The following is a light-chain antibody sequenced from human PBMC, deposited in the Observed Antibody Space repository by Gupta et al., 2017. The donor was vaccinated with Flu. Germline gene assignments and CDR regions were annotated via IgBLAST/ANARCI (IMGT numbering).Light chain of an antibody. V-gene: IGKV3-15*01. CDR1: LNLYGN. J-gene: IGKJ2*03. Sequence: PDTLSVSAGERVTVSCMASLNLYGNLAWYQQKPVQAPRLLMSGPTTRASGVPARFSGDGSGTEFTLTITSLHSEESAVYYCQQDHTWPFSFSQGTKVEIK. CDR2: GPT. CDR3: QQDHTWPFS.